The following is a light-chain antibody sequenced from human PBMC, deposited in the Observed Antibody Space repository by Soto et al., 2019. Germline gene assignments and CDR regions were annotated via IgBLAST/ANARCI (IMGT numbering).Light chain of an antibody. V-gene: IGKV3-15*01. J-gene: IGKJ5*01. CDR1: QSVSTK. CDR3: QQYNSWPPIT. Sequence: EIVLTQSPGTLSLSPGERATLSCRASQSVSTKLAWYQQKAGQAPRLLIYGASTRATGIPDRFSGSASGTEFTLTISSLQSEDFAVYYCQQYNSWPPITFGQGTRLEIK. CDR2: GAS.